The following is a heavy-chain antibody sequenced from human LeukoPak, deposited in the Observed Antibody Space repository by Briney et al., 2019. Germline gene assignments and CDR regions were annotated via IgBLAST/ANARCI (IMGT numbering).Heavy chain of an antibody. CDR3: ARASTRRVTIFGVGLLGPNWFDP. D-gene: IGHD3-3*01. V-gene: IGHV1-18*01. J-gene: IGHJ5*02. CDR1: GYTFTSYG. CDR2: ISAYNGNT. Sequence: ASVKVSCKASGYTFTSYGISWVRQAPGQGLEWMGWISAYNGNTNYAQKLQGRVTMTTDTSTSTAYMELRSLRSDDTAVYYCARASTRRVTIFGVGLLGPNWFDPWGQGTLVTVSS.